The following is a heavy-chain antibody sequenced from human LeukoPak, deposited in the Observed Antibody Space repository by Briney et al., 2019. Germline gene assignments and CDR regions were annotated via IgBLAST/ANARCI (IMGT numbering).Heavy chain of an antibody. CDR2: IYHSGST. CDR3: ARFWSGYYLD. J-gene: IGHJ4*02. CDR1: GGSISSGGYS. Sequence: PSETLSLTCAVSGGSISSGGYSWRWIRQPPGKGLEWIGYIYHSGSTYYNPSLKSRVTISVDRSKNQFSLKLSSVTAADTAVYYCARFWSGYYLDWVQGTLVTVSS. D-gene: IGHD3-3*01. V-gene: IGHV4-30-2*01.